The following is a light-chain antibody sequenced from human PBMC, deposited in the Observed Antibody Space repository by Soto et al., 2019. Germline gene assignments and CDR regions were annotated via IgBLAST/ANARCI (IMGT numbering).Light chain of an antibody. V-gene: IGLV2-14*01. Sequence: QSALTQPASVSGSPGQSITISCTGTTSDVGGYNYVSWHQQHPGKAPKLMIHEVRFRPSGVSNRFSGSKSGNTASLTISGLQAEDEADYYCSSYTSSGTLVFGGGTKLTVL. CDR3: SSYTSSGTLV. CDR1: TSDVGGYNY. CDR2: EVR. J-gene: IGLJ3*02.